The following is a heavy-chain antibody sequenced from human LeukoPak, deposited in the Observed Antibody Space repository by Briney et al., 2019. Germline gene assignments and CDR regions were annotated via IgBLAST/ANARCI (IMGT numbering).Heavy chain of an antibody. V-gene: IGHV1-2*02. CDR3: ARDLDGYSPLDAFDI. J-gene: IGHJ3*02. CDR1: GYTFTGYY. Sequence: GASVKVSCKASGYTFTGYYMHWVRQAPGQGLEWMGWINPNSGGTNYAQKFQGRVTMTRDTSISTAYMELSRLRSDDTAVYYCARDLDGYSPLDAFDIWGRGTMVTVSS. CDR2: INPNSGGT. D-gene: IGHD6-13*01.